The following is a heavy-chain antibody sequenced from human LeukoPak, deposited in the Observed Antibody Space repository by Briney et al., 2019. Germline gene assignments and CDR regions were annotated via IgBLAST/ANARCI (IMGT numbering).Heavy chain of an antibody. CDR3: ARDEWGDAFDI. D-gene: IGHD1-26*01. Sequence: PGGTLSLSCAASGFTFSSYSMNWVRQAPGKGLEWVSSISSSSSDIHSADSVRGRFTISRDNAKNSLFLQMNSLRAEDTAVYYCARDEWGDAFDIWGQGTMVTVFS. J-gene: IGHJ3*02. CDR1: GFTFSSYS. V-gene: IGHV3-21*01. CDR2: ISSSSSDI.